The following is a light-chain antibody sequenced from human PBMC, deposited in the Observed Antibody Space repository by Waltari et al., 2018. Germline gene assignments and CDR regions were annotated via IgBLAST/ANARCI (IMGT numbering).Light chain of an antibody. CDR3: QQYDILIT. Sequence: DIQMTQSPSSLSASEGDRVTITCQASQDISNYLNWYQQKPGKAPKLLIYGASNLETGVPSRFSGSGSGTDFTFTISSLQPEDIATYYCQQYDILITFGQGTKLEIK. J-gene: IGKJ2*01. V-gene: IGKV1-33*01. CDR1: QDISNY. CDR2: GAS.